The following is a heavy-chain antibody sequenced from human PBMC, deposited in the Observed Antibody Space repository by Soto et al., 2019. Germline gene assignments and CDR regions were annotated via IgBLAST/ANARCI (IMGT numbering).Heavy chain of an antibody. CDR3: AKAPRVAGASIGY. D-gene: IGHD6-19*01. J-gene: IGHJ4*02. CDR2: ISGSGGST. V-gene: IGHV3-23*01. Sequence: PVGSLRLSCAASGFTFSSYAMSWVRQAPGKGQEWVSAISGSGGSTYYADSVKGRFTISRDNSKNTLYLQMNSLRAEDRAVYYWAKAPRVAGASIGYWGKGTLVTVSS. CDR1: GFTFSSYA.